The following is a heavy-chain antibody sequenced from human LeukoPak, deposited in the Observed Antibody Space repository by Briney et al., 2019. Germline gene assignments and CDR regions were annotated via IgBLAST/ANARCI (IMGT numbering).Heavy chain of an antibody. Sequence: ASVKVSCKASGYTFTGYYMHWARQAPGQGLEWMGWINPNSGGTNYAQKFQGRVTMTRDTSISTAYMELSRLSSDDTAVYYCARDQDIVVVPAMDVWGQGTTVTVSS. CDR1: GYTFTGYY. CDR3: ARDQDIVVVPAMDV. D-gene: IGHD2-2*01. J-gene: IGHJ6*02. V-gene: IGHV1-2*02. CDR2: INPNSGGT.